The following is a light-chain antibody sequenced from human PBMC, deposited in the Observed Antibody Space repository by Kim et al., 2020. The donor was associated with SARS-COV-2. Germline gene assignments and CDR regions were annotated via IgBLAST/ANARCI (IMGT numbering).Light chain of an antibody. V-gene: IGKV1-27*01. Sequence: ATVGDRVKNTCRTNLDIGNYLAWYQQKPGKAPHVLIYAASSLRSGVPSRFIASGSGTDFTLNISSLQPDDFATYYCQKYNSGLLTFGGGTKVDIK. CDR2: AAS. J-gene: IGKJ4*01. CDR3: QKYNSGLLT. CDR1: LDIGNY.